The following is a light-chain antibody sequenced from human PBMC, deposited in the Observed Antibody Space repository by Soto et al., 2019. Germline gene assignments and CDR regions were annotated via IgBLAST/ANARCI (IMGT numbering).Light chain of an antibody. CDR1: SSNIGTGYD. V-gene: IGLV1-40*01. CDR3: QSFDGRLSASV. J-gene: IGLJ1*01. Sequence: QSVLTQPPSVSGAPGQRATIPCTGSSSNIGTGYDVQWYQQLPGTAPKLLIYGNNNRPSGVPDRFSGSKSGTSASLAITGLQAEDEADYYCQSFDGRLSASVFGTGTKLTVL. CDR2: GNN.